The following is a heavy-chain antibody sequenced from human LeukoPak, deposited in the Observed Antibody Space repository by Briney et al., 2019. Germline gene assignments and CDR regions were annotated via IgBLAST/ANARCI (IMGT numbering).Heavy chain of an antibody. Sequence: ASVTVSCTASGYTFTIYGISWVRQAPGQGLEWMGWISAYNGNTNYAQKLQGRVTMTTDTSTSTDYMELRSLRSDDTAVYYCARIYYYGSGSYRGAFDPWGQGTLVTVSS. CDR2: ISAYNGNT. CDR1: GYTFTIYG. D-gene: IGHD3-10*01. V-gene: IGHV1-18*01. J-gene: IGHJ5*02. CDR3: ARIYYYGSGSYRGAFDP.